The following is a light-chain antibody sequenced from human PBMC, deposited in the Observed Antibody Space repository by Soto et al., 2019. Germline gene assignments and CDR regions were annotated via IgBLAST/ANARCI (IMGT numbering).Light chain of an antibody. Sequence: IVLTQSPGTLSLSPGERATLSCRASQSVSNNYLAWYQQKPGQAPRLLIYGASTRATGIPARFSGSGSGTEFTLTISSLQSEDFAVYYCQQYSNWPPITFGQGTRLEIK. CDR1: QSVSNN. CDR2: GAS. CDR3: QQYSNWPPIT. V-gene: IGKV3-15*01. J-gene: IGKJ5*01.